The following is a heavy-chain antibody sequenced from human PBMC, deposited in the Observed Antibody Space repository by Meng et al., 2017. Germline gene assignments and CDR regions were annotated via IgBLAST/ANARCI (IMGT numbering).Heavy chain of an antibody. J-gene: IGHJ5*02. V-gene: IGHV1-2*06. D-gene: IGHD3-22*01. Sequence: ASVKVSCKASGYTSTGYYMHWVRQAPGQGLEWMGRINPNSGGTNYAQKFQGRVTMTRDTSISTAYMELSRLRSDDTAVYYCARDYYDSSGYVFDPWGQGTLVTVSS. CDR2: INPNSGGT. CDR1: GYTSTGYY. CDR3: ARDYYDSSGYVFDP.